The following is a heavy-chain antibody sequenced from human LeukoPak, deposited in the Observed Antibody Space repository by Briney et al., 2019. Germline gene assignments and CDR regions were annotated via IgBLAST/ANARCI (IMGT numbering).Heavy chain of an antibody. CDR2: ISAYNGNT. J-gene: IGHJ4*02. CDR1: GYTFTSYG. CDR3: ARDPGMQQVVRVYFDY. D-gene: IGHD6-13*01. V-gene: IGHV1-18*01. Sequence: GASVKVSCKASGYTFTSYGISWVRQAPGQGLEWMGWISAYNGNTNYAQKLQGRVTMTTDTSTSTAYIELRSLRSDDTAVYYCARDPGMQQVVRVYFDYWGQGTLVSVSS.